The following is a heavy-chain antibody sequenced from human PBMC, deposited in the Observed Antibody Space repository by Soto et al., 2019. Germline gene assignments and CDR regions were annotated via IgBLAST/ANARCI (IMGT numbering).Heavy chain of an antibody. J-gene: IGHJ6*02. CDR1: GGSISSYY. Sequence: SETLSLTCIVSGGSISSYYWNWIRQPAGKGLEWIGRIYTSGSTNYNPSLKSRVTMSVDTSKNQFSLKLSSVTAADMAVYYCARDSEYNYYGMDVWGQGTTVTVSS. CDR3: ARDSEYNYYGMDV. V-gene: IGHV4-4*07. CDR2: IYTSGST. D-gene: IGHD1-26*01.